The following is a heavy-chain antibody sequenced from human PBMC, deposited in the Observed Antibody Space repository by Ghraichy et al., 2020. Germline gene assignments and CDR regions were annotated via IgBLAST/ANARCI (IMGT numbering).Heavy chain of an antibody. D-gene: IGHD1-26*01. CDR1: EFTFSSYN. CDR2: ISSSSNYI. CDR3: ARDIGGRWELLYYYYYGMDV. Sequence: GGSLRLSCAASEFTFSSYNMNWVRQAPGKGLEWVSSISSSSNYIYYADSVKGRFTISRDNAKNSLYLQMNSLRAEDTAVYYCARDIGGRWELLYYYYYGMDVWGQGTTVTVSS. V-gene: IGHV3-21*01. J-gene: IGHJ6*02.